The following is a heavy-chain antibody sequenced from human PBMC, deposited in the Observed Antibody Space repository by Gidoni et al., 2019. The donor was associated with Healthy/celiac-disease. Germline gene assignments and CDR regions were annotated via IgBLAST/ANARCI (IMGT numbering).Heavy chain of an antibody. V-gene: IGHV5-51*01. Sequence: EVQLVQSGAEVKKPGESLKISCQGSGYSFTSYWIGWVRQMPGKGLEWLGIIYPGDSDTRYSPSFQGQVTISADKSISTAYLQWSSLKASDTAMYYCARLPYCGGDCYRGNFDYWGQGTLVTVSS. J-gene: IGHJ4*02. D-gene: IGHD2-21*02. CDR1: GYSFTSYW. CDR3: ARLPYCGGDCYRGNFDY. CDR2: IYPGDSDT.